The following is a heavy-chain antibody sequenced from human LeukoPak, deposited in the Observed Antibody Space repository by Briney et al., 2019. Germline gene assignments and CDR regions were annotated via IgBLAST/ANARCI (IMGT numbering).Heavy chain of an antibody. V-gene: IGHV1-2*06. CDR3: ARGYGDEYYFDY. D-gene: IGHD4-17*01. CDR1: GYTFTGYY. CDR2: INPNSGGT. Sequence: EASVKVSCKASGYTFTGYYMHWVRQAPGQGLEWMGRINPNSGGTNYAQKFQGRVTMTRDTSISTAYMELSRLRSDDTAVYYCARGYGDEYYFDYWGQGTLVTVSP. J-gene: IGHJ4*02.